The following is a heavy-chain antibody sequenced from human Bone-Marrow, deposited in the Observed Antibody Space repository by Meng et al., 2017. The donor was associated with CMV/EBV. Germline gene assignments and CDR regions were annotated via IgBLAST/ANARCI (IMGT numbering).Heavy chain of an antibody. Sequence: ASVKVSCKASGYTFTGLYLHWVRQAPGQGLEWMGWLNPNTGGTYYAQKFQDRVTMTRDTSIRTAYMELSSLRSDDTAVYYCARDVKLAVPALDYCGQGSLVTVYS. CDR2: LNPNTGGT. J-gene: IGHJ4*02. CDR3: ARDVKLAVPALDY. D-gene: IGHD6-19*01. V-gene: IGHV1-2*02. CDR1: GYTFTGLY.